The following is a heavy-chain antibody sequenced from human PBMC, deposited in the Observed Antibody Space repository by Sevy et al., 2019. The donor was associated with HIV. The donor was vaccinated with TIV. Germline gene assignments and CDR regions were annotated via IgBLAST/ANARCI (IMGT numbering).Heavy chain of an antibody. CDR3: ARGNSPSVTTAPLYYYYGLDV. CDR1: GFIFRNYA. D-gene: IGHD4-17*01. V-gene: IGHV3-30-3*01. Sequence: GGSLRLSCAASGFIFRNYAVHWVRQAPGQGLEWLAIISFDGTNKYYADSVKGRFTVSRDNAKNTLYLQMNSLRTEDTAIYYCARGNSPSVTTAPLYYYYGLDVWGQGTTVTVSS. J-gene: IGHJ6*02. CDR2: ISFDGTNK.